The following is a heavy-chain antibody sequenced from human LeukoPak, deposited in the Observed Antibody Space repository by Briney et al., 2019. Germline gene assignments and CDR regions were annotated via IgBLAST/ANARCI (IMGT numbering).Heavy chain of an antibody. Sequence: PGGSLSPSFTASGFPFDDYPMHWARQAPGKGLEWVSLISGDGGRTYYADSVKGRFTISRDNSKNSLYLQMNSVRTEDTALYYCVKDLYLDPWGQGTLVTVSS. J-gene: IGHJ5*02. CDR3: VKDLYLDP. CDR2: ISGDGGRT. D-gene: IGHD3-16*01. V-gene: IGHV3-43*02. CDR1: GFPFDDYP.